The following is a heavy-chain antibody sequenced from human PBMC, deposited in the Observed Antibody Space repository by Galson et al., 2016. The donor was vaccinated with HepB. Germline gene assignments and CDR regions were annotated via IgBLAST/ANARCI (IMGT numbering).Heavy chain of an antibody. J-gene: IGHJ4*02. CDR1: GFAFSDYG. CDR3: ARDRVVRYFYWHDLKY. D-gene: IGHD3-9*01. V-gene: IGHV3-33*01. CDR2: IWFDGSNT. Sequence: SLRLSCAASGFAFSDYGMHWVRQAPGKGLEWVALIWFDGSNTHYADSVKGRFTISRDNSIKTVYLQMNSLRAEDTAVYYCARDRVVRYFYWHDLKYGGQGTLVTVSS.